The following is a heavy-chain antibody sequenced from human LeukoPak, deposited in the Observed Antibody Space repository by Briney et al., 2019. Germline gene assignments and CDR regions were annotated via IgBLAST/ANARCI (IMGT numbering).Heavy chain of an antibody. CDR2: IIPIFGTA. Sequence: ASVKVSCKASGGTFSSYAISWVRQAPGQGLEWMGGIIPIFGTANYAQKFQGRVTITTDESTSTAYMELSSLRSEDTAVYYCARDEGGFDAFDIWGQGTMVTVSS. CDR1: GGTFSSYA. J-gene: IGHJ3*02. V-gene: IGHV1-69*05. D-gene: IGHD5-12*01. CDR3: ARDEGGFDAFDI.